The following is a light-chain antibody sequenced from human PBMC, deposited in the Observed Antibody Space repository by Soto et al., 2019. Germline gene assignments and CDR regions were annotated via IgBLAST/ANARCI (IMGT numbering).Light chain of an antibody. CDR2: LNSDGSH. J-gene: IGLJ1*01. Sequence: QPVLTQSPSASASLGASVKLTCTLSSGHSSYAIAWHQQQPEKGPRSFMKLNSDGSHSKGDGIPDRFSGSSSGAERYLTISSLQSEDEADYYCQTWGTGIQVFGTGTKLTVL. CDR3: QTWGTGIQV. CDR1: SGHSSYA. V-gene: IGLV4-69*01.